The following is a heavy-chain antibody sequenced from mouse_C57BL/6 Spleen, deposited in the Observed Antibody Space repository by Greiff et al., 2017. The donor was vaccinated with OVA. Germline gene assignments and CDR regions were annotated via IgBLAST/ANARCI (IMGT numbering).Heavy chain of an antibody. Sequence: QVQLKESGPELVKPGASVKISCKASGYAFSSSWMNWVKQRPGKGLEWIGRIYPGDGDTNYNGKFKGKATLTADKSSSTAYMQLSSLTSEDSAVYFCARGGRGAMDYWGQGTSVTVSS. J-gene: IGHJ4*01. V-gene: IGHV1-82*01. CDR3: ARGGRGAMDY. CDR1: GYAFSSSW. CDR2: IYPGDGDT.